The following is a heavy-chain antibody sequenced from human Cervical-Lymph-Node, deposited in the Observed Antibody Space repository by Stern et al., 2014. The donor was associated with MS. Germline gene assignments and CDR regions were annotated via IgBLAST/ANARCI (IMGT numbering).Heavy chain of an antibody. V-gene: IGHV4-59*01. D-gene: IGHD6-13*01. J-gene: IGHJ4*02. CDR2: IYYSGHT. CDR1: GGSISSYY. Sequence: VQLQESGPGLVKPSETLSLTCTVSGGSISSYYWSWIRQAPGKGLEWIAYIYYSGHTDYNPSLQGRVPVSVDTSKNQVSLRLSSVTAADTAVYYCARGFSSSWYGGRFFNYWGQGTLVTVSS. CDR3: ARGFSSSWYGGRFFNY.